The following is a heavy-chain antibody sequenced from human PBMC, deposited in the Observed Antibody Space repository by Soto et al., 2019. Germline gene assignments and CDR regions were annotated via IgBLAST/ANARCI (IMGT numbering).Heavy chain of an antibody. Sequence: LVQSGPEVKKPGTSLKVSCKTSGFSFGSSAVQWVRQVRGQRLEWIGWIVVASGHPNVPQKFQDRVSLTRDLSTHTAFLELRSLTSEDSAMYYCAADVIGVAGDLDHWGQGTLVSVSS. J-gene: IGHJ4*02. CDR1: GFSFGSSA. D-gene: IGHD6-19*01. CDR3: AADVIGVAGDLDH. V-gene: IGHV1-58*01. CDR2: IVVASGHP.